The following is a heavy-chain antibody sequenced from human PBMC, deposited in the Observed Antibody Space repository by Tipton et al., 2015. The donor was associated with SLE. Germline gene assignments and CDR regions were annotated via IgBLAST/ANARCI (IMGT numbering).Heavy chain of an antibody. CDR1: GCSFSGYL. D-gene: IGHD3-22*01. CDR3: ARGGLDSSGYYYYMDV. Sequence: TLSLTCAVYGCSFSGYLWSWLRQPPGKGLEWIGEINHSGSTNYNPSLQSRVTITVDTSKNQFSLKLSPVTAADTAGYYCARGGLDSSGYYYYMDVWGKGTTVTVSS. V-gene: IGHV4-34*01. CDR2: INHSGST. J-gene: IGHJ6*03.